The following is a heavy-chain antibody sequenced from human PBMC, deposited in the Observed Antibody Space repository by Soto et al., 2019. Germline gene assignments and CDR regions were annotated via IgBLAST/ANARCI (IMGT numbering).Heavy chain of an antibody. CDR2: INAGNGNT. Sequence: QVQLVQSGAEVKKPGASVKVSCKASGYTFTSYAMHWVRQAPGQRLEWMGWINAGNGNTKYSQKFQGRVTITSDTSASTXXMXRXXLRSEDTAVYYCARERPPIRVVVVAARTRYNWFDPWGQGTLVTVSS. CDR1: GYTFTSYA. J-gene: IGHJ5*02. D-gene: IGHD2-15*01. CDR3: ARERPPIRVVVVAARTRYNWFDP. V-gene: IGHV1-3*01.